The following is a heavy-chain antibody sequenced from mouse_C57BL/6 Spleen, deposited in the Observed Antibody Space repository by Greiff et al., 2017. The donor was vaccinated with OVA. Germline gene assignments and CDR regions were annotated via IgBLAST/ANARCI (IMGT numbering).Heavy chain of an antibody. Sequence: EVQLVESGGGLVQPGESLKLSCAASGFTFSDYYMYWVRQTPEKRLEWVAYISNGGGSTYYPDTVKGRFTISRDNAKNTLYLQMSRLKSEDTAMYYCARQISDSYAMDYWGQGTSVTVSS. CDR1: GFTFSDYY. CDR3: ARQISDSYAMDY. J-gene: IGHJ4*01. CDR2: ISNGGGST. V-gene: IGHV5-12*01. D-gene: IGHD2-4*01.